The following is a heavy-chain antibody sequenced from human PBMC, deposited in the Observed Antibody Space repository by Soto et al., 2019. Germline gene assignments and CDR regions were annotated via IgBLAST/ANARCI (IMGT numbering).Heavy chain of an antibody. J-gene: IGHJ4*02. Sequence: ASVKVSCKASRYTFTSYDINWVRQATGQGLEWMGWMNPNSGNTGYAQKFQGRVTMTRNTSISTAYMELSSLRSEDTAVYYCARGGIYDYGDYAVDYWGQGTLVTVSS. CDR3: ARGGIYDYGDYAVDY. V-gene: IGHV1-8*01. CDR1: RYTFTSYD. CDR2: MNPNSGNT. D-gene: IGHD4-17*01.